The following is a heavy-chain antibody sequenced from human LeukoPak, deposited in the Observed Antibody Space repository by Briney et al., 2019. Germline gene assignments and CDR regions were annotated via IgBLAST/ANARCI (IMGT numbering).Heavy chain of an antibody. V-gene: IGHV4-34*01. CDR1: GGSFSGYY. Sequence: SETLSLTCAVYGGSFSGYYWSWIRQPPGKGLEWIGEINHSGSTNYNPSLKSRVTISVDTSKNQFSLKLSSVTAADTAVYYCARGLEESRRYFDLRGRGTLVTVSS. CDR3: ARGLEESRRYFDL. CDR2: INHSGST. J-gene: IGHJ2*01.